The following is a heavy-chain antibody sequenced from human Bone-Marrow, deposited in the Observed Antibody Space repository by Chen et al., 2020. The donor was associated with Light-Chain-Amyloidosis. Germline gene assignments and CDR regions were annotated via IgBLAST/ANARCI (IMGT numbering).Heavy chain of an antibody. J-gene: IGHJ3*02. CDR2: INTDGSTT. CDR3: VYDSHREAAFDI. D-gene: IGHD3-22*01. V-gene: IGHV3-74*02. Sequence: EVQLVESGGGLVQPGGCLRLSCAASGFSFSSYWMHWVRQAPGKGLGWVSRINTDGSTTTYADSVSGRFTISRDTAKNTLFLQMRSLRAEDTAIYYCVYDSHREAAFDIWGQGTMVTVSS. CDR1: GFSFSSYW.